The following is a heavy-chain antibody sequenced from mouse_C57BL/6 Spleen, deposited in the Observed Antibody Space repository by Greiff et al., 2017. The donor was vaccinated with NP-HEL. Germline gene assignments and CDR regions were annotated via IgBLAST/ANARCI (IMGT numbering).Heavy chain of an antibody. D-gene: IGHD2-1*01. Sequence: ESGPGLVKPSQSLSLTCSVTGYSITSGYYWNWIRQFPGNKLEWMGYISYDGSNNYNPSLKNRISITRDTSKNQFFLKLNSVTTEDTATYYCAIYYGNYDWFAYWGQGTLVTVSA. CDR3: AIYYGNYDWFAY. CDR1: GYSITSGYY. J-gene: IGHJ3*01. V-gene: IGHV3-6*01. CDR2: ISYDGSN.